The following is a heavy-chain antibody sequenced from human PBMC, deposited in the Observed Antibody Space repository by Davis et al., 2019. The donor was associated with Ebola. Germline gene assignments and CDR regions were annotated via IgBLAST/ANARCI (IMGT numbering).Heavy chain of an antibody. CDR2: ISYDGSNK. Sequence: PGGSLRLSCAASGFTFSSYAMHWVRQAPGKGLEWVAVISYDGSNKYYADSVKGRFTISRDNSKNTLYLQMNSLRAEDTAVYYCASQYYYGSGNGFDPWGQGTLVTVSS. CDR1: GFTFSSYA. D-gene: IGHD3-10*01. J-gene: IGHJ5*02. V-gene: IGHV3-30-3*01. CDR3: ASQYYYGSGNGFDP.